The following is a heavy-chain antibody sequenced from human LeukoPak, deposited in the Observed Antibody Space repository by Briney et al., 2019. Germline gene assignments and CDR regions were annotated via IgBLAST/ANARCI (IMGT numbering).Heavy chain of an antibody. CDR3: ARGQMNTFGGVIRYSWFDP. CDR1: GGSFSGYY. J-gene: IGHJ5*02. CDR2: INHSGST. V-gene: IGHV4-34*01. Sequence: PSETLSLTCAVYGGSFSGYYWSWIRQPPGKGLEWIGEINHSGSTNYNPSLKSRVTISVDTSKNQFSLKLSSVTAADTAVYYCARGQMNTFGGVIRYSWFDPWGQGTLVTVSS. D-gene: IGHD3-16*02.